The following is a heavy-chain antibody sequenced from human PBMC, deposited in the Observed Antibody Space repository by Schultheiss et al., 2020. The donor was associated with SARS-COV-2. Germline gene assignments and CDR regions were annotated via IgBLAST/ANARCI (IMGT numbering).Heavy chain of an antibody. CDR1: GYTFTSYS. J-gene: IGHJ4*02. CDR2: ISAYNGKT. V-gene: IGHV1-18*01. D-gene: IGHD5-24*01. Sequence: ASVKVSCKASGYTFTSYSIHWVRQAPGQGLEWMGWISAYNGKTNYAQKLQGRVTMTRNTSISTAYMELSSLRSEDTAVYYCARGRGSIKDEYWGQGTLVTVSS. CDR3: ARGRGSIKDEY.